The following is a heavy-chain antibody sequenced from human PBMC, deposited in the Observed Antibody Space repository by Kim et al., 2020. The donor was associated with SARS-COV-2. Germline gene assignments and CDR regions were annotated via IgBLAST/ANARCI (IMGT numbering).Heavy chain of an antibody. CDR3: ARHSTLMIVVVD. Sequence: YYNPSLKSRVTISVDTSKNQFSLKLSSVTAADTAVYYCARHSTLMIVVVDWGQGTLVTVSS. V-gene: IGHV4-39*01. D-gene: IGHD3-22*01. J-gene: IGHJ4*02.